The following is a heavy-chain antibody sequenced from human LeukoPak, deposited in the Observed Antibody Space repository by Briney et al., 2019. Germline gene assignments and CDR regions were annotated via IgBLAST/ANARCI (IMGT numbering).Heavy chain of an antibody. CDR1: GGTFSSYA. CDR3: ARDEGPHAFDI. J-gene: IGHJ3*02. V-gene: IGHV1-69*05. Sequence: ASVKVSCKASGGTFSSYAISWVRQAPGQGLEWMGGIIPIFATANYAQKFQGRVTITTDESTYTACMELSSLRSDDTAVYYCARDEGPHAFDIWGQGTVVTVSS. CDR2: IIPIFATA.